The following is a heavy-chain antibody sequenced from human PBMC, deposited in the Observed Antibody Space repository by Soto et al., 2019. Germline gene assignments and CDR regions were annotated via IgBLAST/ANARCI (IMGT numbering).Heavy chain of an antibody. V-gene: IGHV4-61*08. CDR2: IYNSGST. D-gene: IGHD3-10*01. Sequence: SETLSLTCAVSGGSISSGGYSWSWIRRPPGKGLEWIGYIYNSGSTHSNPSLQSRVTISVDTSKNQFSLKLSSVTAADTGIYYCARARITMVREVIKYNMDVWGQGTTVTVSS. J-gene: IGHJ6*02. CDR3: ARARITMVREVIKYNMDV. CDR1: GGSISSGGYS.